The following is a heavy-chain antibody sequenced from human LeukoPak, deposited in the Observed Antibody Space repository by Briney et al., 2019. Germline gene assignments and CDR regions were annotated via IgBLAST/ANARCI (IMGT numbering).Heavy chain of an antibody. V-gene: IGHV3-21*01. CDR3: ARGANSGSYPPHFDY. Sequence: GSLRLSCAPSGFTFSSYSMNWVRQAPGKGLEWVSSISSSSSYIYYADSVKGRFTISRDNAKNSLYLQMNSLRAEDTAVYYCARGANSGSYPPHFDYWGQGTLVTVSS. J-gene: IGHJ4*02. CDR1: GFTFSSYS. CDR2: ISSSSSYI. D-gene: IGHD1-26*01.